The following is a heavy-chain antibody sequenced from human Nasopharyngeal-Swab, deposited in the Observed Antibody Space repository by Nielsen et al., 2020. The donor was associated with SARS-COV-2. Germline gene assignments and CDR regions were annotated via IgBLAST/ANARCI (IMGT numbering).Heavy chain of an antibody. Sequence: GESLKISCAASGFTFSSYEMNWVRQAPGKGLEWVSYISSSGSTIYHADSVKGRFTISRDNAKNSLYLQMNSLRAEDTAVYYCARAESTYYDFWSGYYFFDYWGQGTLVTVSS. CDR2: ISSSGSTI. CDR1: GFTFSSYE. CDR3: ARAESTYYDFWSGYYFFDY. D-gene: IGHD3-3*01. V-gene: IGHV3-48*03. J-gene: IGHJ4*02.